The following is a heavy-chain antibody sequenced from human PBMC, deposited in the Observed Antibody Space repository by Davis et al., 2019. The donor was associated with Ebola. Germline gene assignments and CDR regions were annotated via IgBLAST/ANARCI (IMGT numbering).Heavy chain of an antibody. J-gene: IGHJ6*02. CDR1: GGSFSGYY. V-gene: IGHV4-34*01. D-gene: IGHD1-14*01. CDR2: INHSGST. CDR3: ARVGNPYYYYGMDV. Sequence: GSLRLSCAVYGGSFSGYYWSWIRQPPGKGLEWIGEINHSGSTNYNPSLKSRVTISVDTSKNQFSLKLSSVTAADTAVYYCARVGNPYYYYGMDVWGQGTTVTVSS.